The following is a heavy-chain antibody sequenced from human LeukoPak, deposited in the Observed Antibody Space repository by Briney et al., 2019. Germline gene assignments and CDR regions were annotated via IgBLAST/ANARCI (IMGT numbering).Heavy chain of an antibody. CDR2: LFYSGNM. V-gene: IGHV4-39*07. Sequence: PSETLSLTCTVSGGSIYTSDYYWAWIRQPPGKGLEWIGSLFYSGNMYYSPSLESRVTISVDTSKNQFSLNVSSVTAADTAVYYCARENIVSTRDFDFWGQGTLVTVSS. D-gene: IGHD5/OR15-5a*01. CDR1: GGSIYTSDYY. J-gene: IGHJ4*02. CDR3: ARENIVSTRDFDF.